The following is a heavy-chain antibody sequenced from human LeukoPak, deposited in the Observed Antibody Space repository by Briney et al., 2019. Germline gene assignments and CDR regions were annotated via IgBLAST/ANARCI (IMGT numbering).Heavy chain of an antibody. CDR3: AKPPYSYDNSGYLSY. J-gene: IGHJ4*02. CDR2: ISGSGGST. Sequence: GGSLRLSCAASGFTFSSYAMSWVRQAPGKGLEWVSAISGSGGSTYYADSVKGRFTISRDNSKNTLYLQMNSLRAEDTAVYYCAKPPYSYDNSGYLSYWGQGTLVTVSS. CDR1: GFTFSSYA. D-gene: IGHD3-22*01. V-gene: IGHV3-23*01.